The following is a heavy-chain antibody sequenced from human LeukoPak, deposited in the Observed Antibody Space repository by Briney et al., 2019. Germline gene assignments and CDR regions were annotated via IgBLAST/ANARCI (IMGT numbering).Heavy chain of an antibody. CDR3: AGLLWFGGNDY. D-gene: IGHD3-10*01. V-gene: IGHV4-39*07. Sequence: SETLSLTCTVSGGSISSSSYYWGWIRQPPGKGLEWIGYIYHSGSTYYNPSLKSRVTISVDRSKNQFSLKLSSVTAADTAVYYCAGLLWFGGNDYWGQGTLVTVSS. CDR1: GGSISSSSYY. CDR2: IYHSGST. J-gene: IGHJ4*02.